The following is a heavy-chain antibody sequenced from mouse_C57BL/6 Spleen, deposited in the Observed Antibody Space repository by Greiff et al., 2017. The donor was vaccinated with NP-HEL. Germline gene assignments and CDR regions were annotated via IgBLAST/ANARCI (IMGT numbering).Heavy chain of an antibody. Sequence: VQLQQPGAELVRPGSSVKLSCKASGYTFTSYWMHWVKQRPIQGLEWIGNIDPSDSETHYNQKFKDKATLTVDKSSSTAYMQLSSLTAEDSAVYYCARSDGSSLYYYAMDYWGQGTSVTVSS. CDR2: IDPSDSET. J-gene: IGHJ4*01. CDR1: GYTFTSYW. CDR3: ARSDGSSLYYYAMDY. D-gene: IGHD1-1*01. V-gene: IGHV1-52*01.